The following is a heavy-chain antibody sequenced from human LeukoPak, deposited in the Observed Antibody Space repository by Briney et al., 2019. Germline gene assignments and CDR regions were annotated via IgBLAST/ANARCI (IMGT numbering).Heavy chain of an antibody. D-gene: IGHD4-17*01. Sequence: PGGSLRLSCAASGFTFSSYSMNWVRQAPGKGLEWVSSISGSSSYIYYADSVKGRFTISRDNAKNSLYLQMNSLRAEDTAVYYCARVGGGYKTTVTTFAYDYWGQGTLVTVSS. CDR3: ARVGGGYKTTVTTFAYDY. CDR2: ISGSSSYI. V-gene: IGHV3-21*01. CDR1: GFTFSSYS. J-gene: IGHJ4*02.